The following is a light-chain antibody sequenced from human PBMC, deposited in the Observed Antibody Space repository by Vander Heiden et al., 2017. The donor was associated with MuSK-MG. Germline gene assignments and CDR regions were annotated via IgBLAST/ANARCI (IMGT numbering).Light chain of an antibody. V-gene: IGKV3-20*01. CDR1: QSVSSSY. CDR2: GAS. Sequence: EIVLTQSPGTLSLSPGERATLSCRASQSVSSSYLAWYQQKPGQAPRLLIYGASSRATGIPDRFSGSGSGTDFTLTISRLEPEDFAVYYCQQYGSSPWTFGQGTKVXIK. J-gene: IGKJ1*01. CDR3: QQYGSSPWT.